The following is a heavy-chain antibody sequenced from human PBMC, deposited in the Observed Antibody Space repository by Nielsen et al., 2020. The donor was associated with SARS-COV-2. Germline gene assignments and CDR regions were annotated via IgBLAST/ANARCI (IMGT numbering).Heavy chain of an antibody. CDR3: AKVRSIVVVVAATLALDY. CDR2: IWYDGSNK. CDR1: GFTFSSYG. Sequence: GESLKISCAASGFTFSSYGMHWVRQAPGKGLEWVAVIWYDGSNKYYADSVKGRFTISRDNSKNTLYLQMNSLRAEDTAVYYCAKVRSIVVVVAATLALDYWGQGTLVTVSS. D-gene: IGHD2-15*01. V-gene: IGHV3-30*02. J-gene: IGHJ4*02.